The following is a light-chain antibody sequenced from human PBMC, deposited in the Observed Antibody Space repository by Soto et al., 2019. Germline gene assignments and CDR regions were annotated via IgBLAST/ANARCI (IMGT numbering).Light chain of an antibody. CDR1: QSVSSKY. CDR2: GTS. CDR3: QQYGSSLFT. Sequence: VLSLSPGTLSLSPGERATLSCRASQSVSSKYLAWYQQKPGQAPRVLIYGTSIRASGVPERFSGGGSGTDFTLTITRLEPEDFAVYYCQQYGSSLFTFGPRSKV. J-gene: IGKJ3*01. V-gene: IGKV3-20*01.